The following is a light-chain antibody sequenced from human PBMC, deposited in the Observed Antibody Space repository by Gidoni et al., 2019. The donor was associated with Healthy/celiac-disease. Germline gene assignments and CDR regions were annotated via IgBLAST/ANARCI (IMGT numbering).Light chain of an antibody. CDR2: GAS. J-gene: IGKJ1*01. V-gene: IGKV3-20*01. Sequence: IVLTQPPGTLSLSPGARSTLSCRASQSVSSSYLAWYQQKPGQAPRLLIYGASSRATGIPDRFSGSGSGTDFTLTISRLEPEDFAVYYCQQYGSSPPWTFGQGTKVEIK. CDR1: QSVSSSY. CDR3: QQYGSSPPWT.